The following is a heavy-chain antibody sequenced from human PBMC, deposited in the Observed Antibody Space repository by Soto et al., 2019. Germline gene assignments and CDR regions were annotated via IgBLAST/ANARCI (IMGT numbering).Heavy chain of an antibody. CDR1: GGSFSGYY. CDR3: ARGFHSRGCFSSY. CDR2: INHSGST. V-gene: IGHV4-34*01. D-gene: IGHD3-16*01. Sequence: SETLSLTCAVYGGSFSGYYWSWIRQPPGKGLEWIGEINHSGSTNYNPSLKSRVTISVDTSKNQFSLKLSSVTAADTAVYYCARGFHSRGCFSSYWGQGTLVTVSS. J-gene: IGHJ4*02.